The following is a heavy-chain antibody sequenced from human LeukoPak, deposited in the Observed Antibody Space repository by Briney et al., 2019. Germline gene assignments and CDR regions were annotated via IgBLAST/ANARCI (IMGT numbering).Heavy chain of an antibody. Sequence: QPGRSLRLSCAASGFTFSSYAMHWVRQAPGKGQEWVAVISYDGSNKYYADSVKGRFTISRDNSKNTLYLQMNSLRAEDTAVYYCSLRFWFDPWGQGTLVTVSS. J-gene: IGHJ5*02. CDR2: ISYDGSNK. D-gene: IGHD4-17*01. CDR1: GFTFSSYA. V-gene: IGHV3-30-3*01. CDR3: SLRFWFDP.